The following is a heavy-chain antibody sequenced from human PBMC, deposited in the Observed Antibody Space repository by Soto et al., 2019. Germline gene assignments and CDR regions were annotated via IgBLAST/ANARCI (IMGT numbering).Heavy chain of an antibody. Sequence: SETLSLTCTVSGGSISSSSYYWGWIRQPPGKGLEWIGSIYYSGSTYYNPSLKSRVTISVDTSKNQFSLKLSSVTAADTAVYYCARGSSFDRTFDYWGQGTLVTVSS. J-gene: IGHJ4*02. CDR2: IYYSGST. CDR1: GGSISSSSYY. V-gene: IGHV4-39*01. CDR3: ARGSSFDRTFDY.